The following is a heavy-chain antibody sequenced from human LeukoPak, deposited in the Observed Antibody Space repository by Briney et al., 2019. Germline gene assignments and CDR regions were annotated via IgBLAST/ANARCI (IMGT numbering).Heavy chain of an antibody. CDR1: GFPFSGYG. D-gene: IGHD1-1*01. V-gene: IGHV3-30*03. Sequence: GGSLRLSCTASGFPFSGYGMHWVRQAPGKGPEWVVAISSDGSKKDYADSVKGRFSISRDKSKNTLYLQMNSLRPEDTAVYYCATEYDNLDDYFDYWGQGTLVIVSS. CDR3: ATEYDNLDDYFDY. CDR2: ISSDGSKK. J-gene: IGHJ4*02.